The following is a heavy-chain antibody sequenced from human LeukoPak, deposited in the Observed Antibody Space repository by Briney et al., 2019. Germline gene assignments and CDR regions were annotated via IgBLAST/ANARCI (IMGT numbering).Heavy chain of an antibody. CDR2: IYYSGST. CDR3: ARHKTPGSCGGDCYPFDY. V-gene: IGHV4-59*08. J-gene: IGHJ4*02. CDR1: GGSISSYY. D-gene: IGHD2-21*02. Sequence: PSETLSLTCTVSGGSISSYYWSWIRQPPGKGLEWIGYIYYSGSTNYNPSLKSRVTISVDTSKNQFSLKLSSVTAADTAVYYCARHKTPGSCGGDCYPFDYWGQGTLVTVSS.